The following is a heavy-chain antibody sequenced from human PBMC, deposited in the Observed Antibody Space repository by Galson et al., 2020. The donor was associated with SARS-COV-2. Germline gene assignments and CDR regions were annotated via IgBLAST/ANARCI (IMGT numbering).Heavy chain of an antibody. CDR2: IYHRGST. CDR3: ARDPLSDYGGKSHFDY. J-gene: IGHJ4*02. Sequence: SETLSLTCAVSGYSIGSGYYWGWIRQPPGKGLEWIGSIYHRGSTYYNPSLKSRVTISVDTSENQFSLHVDSVTAADTAVYFCARDPLSDYGGKSHFDYWGQGALVTVSS. CDR1: GYSIGSGYY. D-gene: IGHD4-17*01. V-gene: IGHV4-38-2*02.